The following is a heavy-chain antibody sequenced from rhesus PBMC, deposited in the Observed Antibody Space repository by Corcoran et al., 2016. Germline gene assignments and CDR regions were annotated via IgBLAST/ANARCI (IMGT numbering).Heavy chain of an antibody. CDR2: IRSGGST. CDR3: ARGWGSRIHSRNRVSLDY. V-gene: IGHV4-147*01. D-gene: IGHD2-39*01. J-gene: IGHJ4*01. Sequence: QVQLQQWGEGLVKPSETLSLTCAVYGGSISSNYWSWIRQPPGKGLEWIGRIRSGGSTTYSPSLRSRFTISVDTSKIQFSLKLSSVTAADTAVYYCARGWGSRIHSRNRVSLDYWGQGVLVTVSS. CDR1: GGSISSNY.